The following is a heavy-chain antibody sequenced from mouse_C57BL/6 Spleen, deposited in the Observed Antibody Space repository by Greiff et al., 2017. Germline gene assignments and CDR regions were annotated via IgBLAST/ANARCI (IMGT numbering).Heavy chain of an antibody. CDR3: ARNSCYKYPYYAMDY. Sequence: QVQLKQSGPGLVQPSQSLSITCTVSGFSLTSYGVHWVRQSPGKGLEWLGVIWSGGSTDYNAAFISRLSICKDNSKSQVFFKMNSLQAGDTAIYYSARNSCYKYPYYAMDYWGQGTSVTVSS. CDR2: IWSGGST. CDR1: GFSLTSYG. D-gene: IGHD5-1-1*01. V-gene: IGHV2-2*01. J-gene: IGHJ4*01.